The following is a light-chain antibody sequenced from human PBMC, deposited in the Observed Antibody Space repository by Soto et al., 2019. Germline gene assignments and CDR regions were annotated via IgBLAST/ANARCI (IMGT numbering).Light chain of an antibody. V-gene: IGLV2-14*03. CDR2: EVS. Sequence: QSVLTQPASVSGASGQSIAISRPGTSSYVGAYDYVSWYQQHPDRAPRLVIYEVSNRPSGVSNRFSGSKSVNTATLTISGLQAEDEADYYCASHTTTNTRVFGTGTKVTVL. CDR3: ASHTTTNTRV. CDR1: SSYVGAYDY. J-gene: IGLJ1*01.